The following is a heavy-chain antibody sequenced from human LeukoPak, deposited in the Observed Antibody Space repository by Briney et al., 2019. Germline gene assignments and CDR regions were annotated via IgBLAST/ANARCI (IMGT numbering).Heavy chain of an antibody. CDR1: GGSISSYY. Sequence: SETLSLTCTVSGGSISSYYWSWIRQPPGKGLEWIGYIYYSGSTNYNPSLKSRVTISVHTSKNQFSLKLSSVTAADTAVYYCARETSQKGAHYMDVWGKGTTVTISS. J-gene: IGHJ6*03. CDR2: IYYSGST. CDR3: ARETSQKGAHYMDV. V-gene: IGHV4-59*01. D-gene: IGHD3-16*01.